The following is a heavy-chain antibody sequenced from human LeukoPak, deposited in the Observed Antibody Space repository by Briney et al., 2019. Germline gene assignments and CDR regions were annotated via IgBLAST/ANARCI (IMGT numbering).Heavy chain of an antibody. J-gene: IGHJ4*02. D-gene: IGHD4-23*01. CDR1: GGSFGGYY. V-gene: IGHV4-39*01. CDR2: IYYSGST. Sequence: SETLSLTCAVHGGSFGGYYWGWIRQPPGKGLEWIGSIYYSGSTYYNPSLKSRVTISVDTSKNQFSLKLSSVTAADTAVYYCATTKNGGPFAYWGQGTLVTVSS. CDR3: ATTKNGGPFAY.